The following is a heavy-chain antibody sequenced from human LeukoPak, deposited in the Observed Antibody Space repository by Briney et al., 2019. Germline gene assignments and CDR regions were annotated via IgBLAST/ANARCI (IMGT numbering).Heavy chain of an antibody. CDR3: ARDCSGGSCYYYYYGMDV. V-gene: IGHV3-66*01. CDR1: GFTFSSYA. Sequence: GGSLRLSCAASGFTFSSYAMHWVRQAPGKGLEWVSVIYSGGSTYYADSVKGRFTISRDNSKNTLYLQMNSLRAEDTAVYYCARDCSGGSCYYYYYGMDVWGQGTTVTVSS. J-gene: IGHJ6*02. CDR2: IYSGGST. D-gene: IGHD2-15*01.